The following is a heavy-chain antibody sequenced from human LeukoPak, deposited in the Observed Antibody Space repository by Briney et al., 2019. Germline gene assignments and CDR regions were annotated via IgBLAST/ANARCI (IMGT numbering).Heavy chain of an antibody. CDR2: INWNGGST. D-gene: IGHD3-9*01. V-gene: IGHV3-20*04. CDR1: GFTFNNGW. Sequence: PGGSLRLSCAASGFTFNNGWMSWVRQAPGKGLEWVSGINWNGGSTGYADSVKGRFTISRDNAKNSLYLQMNSLRAEDTALYYCARDRDAYYDILTGYYPLDYWGQGTLVTVSS. CDR3: ARDRDAYYDILTGYYPLDY. J-gene: IGHJ4*02.